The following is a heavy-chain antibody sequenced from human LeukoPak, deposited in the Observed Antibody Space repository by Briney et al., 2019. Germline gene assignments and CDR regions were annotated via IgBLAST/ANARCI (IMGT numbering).Heavy chain of an antibody. Sequence: GEPLKIPCKGSGYSFTSYWIGWVRQTPGKGLEWMGIIYPGDSDTRYSPSFQGQVTISADKSISTAYLQWSSLKASDTAMYYCARLGYSYDDYFDYWGQGTLVTVSS. CDR3: ARLGYSYDDYFDY. D-gene: IGHD5-18*01. J-gene: IGHJ4*02. CDR2: IYPGDSDT. CDR1: GYSFTSYW. V-gene: IGHV5-51*01.